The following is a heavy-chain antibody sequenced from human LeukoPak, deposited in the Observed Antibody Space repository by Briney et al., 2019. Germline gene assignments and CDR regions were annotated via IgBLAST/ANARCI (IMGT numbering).Heavy chain of an antibody. CDR3: ARGGGGAMVRGVIPNWFDP. CDR1: GYTFTSYG. J-gene: IGHJ5*02. CDR2: IIPIFGTA. V-gene: IGHV1-69*06. D-gene: IGHD3-10*01. Sequence: SVKVSCKASGYTFTSYGISWVRQAPGQGLEWMGGIIPIFGTANYAQKFQGRATITADKSTSTAYMELSSLRSEDTAVYYCARGGGGAMVRGVIPNWFDPWGQGTLVTVSS.